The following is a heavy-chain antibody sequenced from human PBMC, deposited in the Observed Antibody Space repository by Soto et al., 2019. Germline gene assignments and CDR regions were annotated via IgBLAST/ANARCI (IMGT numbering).Heavy chain of an antibody. D-gene: IGHD1-1*01. CDR1: GFTFSSYG. Sequence: LRLSCAASGFTFSSYGMHGVRQAPGKGLEWVAVISYDGSNKYYADSVKGRFTISRDNSKNTLYLQMNSLRAEDTAVYYCAKVRQHHYGMDVWGQGTTVTAP. J-gene: IGHJ6*02. V-gene: IGHV3-30*18. CDR3: AKVRQHHYGMDV. CDR2: ISYDGSNK.